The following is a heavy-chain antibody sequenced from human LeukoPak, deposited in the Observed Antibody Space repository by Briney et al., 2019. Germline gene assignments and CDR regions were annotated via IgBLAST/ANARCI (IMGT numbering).Heavy chain of an antibody. CDR1: GGSISSYY. J-gene: IGHJ6*03. Sequence: SETLSLTCTVSGGSISSYYWSWIRQPPGKGLEWIGYIYYSGSTNYNPSLKSRVTISVDTSKNQFSLKLSSVTAADTAGYYCARDRAGFRQTGNYYIMAVWGKGTTVTVSS. CDR3: ARDRAGFRQTGNYYIMAV. CDR2: IYYSGST. D-gene: IGHD6-19*01. V-gene: IGHV4-59*01.